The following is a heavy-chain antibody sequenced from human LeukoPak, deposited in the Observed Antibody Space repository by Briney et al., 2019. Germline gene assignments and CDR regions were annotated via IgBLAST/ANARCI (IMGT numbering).Heavy chain of an antibody. J-gene: IGHJ4*02. V-gene: IGHV3-7*03. CDR1: GFSFNSDW. Sequence: GGSLRLSCAASGFSFNSDWMDWVRQAPGKGLEWVANIKHDESEKNYLDSVKGRFTISRDNAQNSLYLQMNSLRAEDTAVYYCARVDTLSYWGQGTLVTVSS. CDR3: ARVDTLSY. D-gene: IGHD5-18*01. CDR2: IKHDESEK.